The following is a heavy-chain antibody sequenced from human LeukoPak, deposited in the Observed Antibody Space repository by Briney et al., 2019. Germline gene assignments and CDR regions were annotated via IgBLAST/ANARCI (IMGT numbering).Heavy chain of an antibody. Sequence: GGSLRLSCAASGFTFSNYWMHWVRHVPGKGLVWVSRINDDGSATFYADSVKGRFTISRDNSKNTLYLQMNSLRAEDTAVYYCAREYSGSYGEGAYFDYWGQGTLVTVSS. J-gene: IGHJ4*02. CDR1: GFTFSNYW. V-gene: IGHV3-74*01. CDR2: INDDGSAT. CDR3: AREYSGSYGEGAYFDY. D-gene: IGHD1-26*01.